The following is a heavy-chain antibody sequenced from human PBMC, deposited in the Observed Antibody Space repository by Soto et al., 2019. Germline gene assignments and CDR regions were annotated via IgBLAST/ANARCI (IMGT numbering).Heavy chain of an antibody. CDR2: IYYSGST. J-gene: IGHJ3*02. CDR1: GGSISSGGYY. V-gene: IGHV4-31*03. Sequence: QVQLQESGPGLVKPSQTLSLTCTVSGGSISSGGYYWSWIRQHPGKGLEWIGYIYYSGSTYYNPSLKSRVTISVDTSKNQFSLKLSSVTAADTTVYYCARVGSGDSHNAFDIWGQGTMVTVSS. D-gene: IGHD3-10*01. CDR3: ARVGSGDSHNAFDI.